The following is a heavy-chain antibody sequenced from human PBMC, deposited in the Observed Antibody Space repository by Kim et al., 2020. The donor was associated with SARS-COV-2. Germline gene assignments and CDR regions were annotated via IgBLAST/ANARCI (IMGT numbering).Heavy chain of an antibody. CDR1: GFTFSSYG. CDR2: IYYDGSNK. V-gene: IGHV3-33*08. D-gene: IGHD3-9*01. Sequence: GGSLRLSCAASGFTFSSYGMNWVRQAPGKGLEWVAVIYYDGSNKYYVDSVKGRFTISRDNSKNTLYLQVNSLRAEDTAVYYCAREVTLTSFNYWGQGTLVTVSS. J-gene: IGHJ4*02. CDR3: AREVTLTSFNY.